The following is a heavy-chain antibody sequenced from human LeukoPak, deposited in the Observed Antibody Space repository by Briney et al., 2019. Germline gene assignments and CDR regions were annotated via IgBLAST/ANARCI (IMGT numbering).Heavy chain of an antibody. Sequence: PGGSLRLSCAASGFTVSSNYMSWVRQAPGKGLEWVSVIHGGGGTYYADSVKGRFTISKDNSKNTLYLQMDSLRAEDTAMYYCARDSAGNDYWGQGTLVTVSS. J-gene: IGHJ4*02. CDR1: GFTVSSNY. CDR2: IHGGGGT. CDR3: ARDSAGNDY. D-gene: IGHD6-13*01. V-gene: IGHV3-66*01.